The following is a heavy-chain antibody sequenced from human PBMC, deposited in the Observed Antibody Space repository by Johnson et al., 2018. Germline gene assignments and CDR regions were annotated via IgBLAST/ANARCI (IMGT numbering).Heavy chain of an antibody. CDR2: IRSNSDII. V-gene: IGHV3-48*02. J-gene: IGHJ6*02. CDR3: AGFPPRDKNSYYGMDV. Sequence: EVQLVETGGGLVQPGGSLRLSCAASGFTFSTYSMGWVRQTSGKGLEWISYIRSNSDIIYYADSVKGRFTISRDNAKNSRYLQMNRLRDEDTAGYYCAGFPPRDKNSYYGMDVWGQGTTVTVCS. CDR1: GFTFSTYS.